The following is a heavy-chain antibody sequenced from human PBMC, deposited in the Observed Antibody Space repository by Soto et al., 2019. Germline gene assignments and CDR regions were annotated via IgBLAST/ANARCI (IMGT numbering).Heavy chain of an antibody. CDR2: IIPIFGTA. V-gene: IGHV1-69*01. CDR3: ARTPTTFFYYFDY. J-gene: IGHJ4*02. CDR1: GGTFSSYA. D-gene: IGHD3-3*01. Sequence: QVQLVQSGAEVKKPGSSVQVSCKASGGTFSSYAISWVRQAPGQGLEWMGGIIPIFGTANYAQKFQGRVTITADESTSTAYMELISLRSEDTDVYYCARTPTTFFYYFDYWGQGTLVTVSS.